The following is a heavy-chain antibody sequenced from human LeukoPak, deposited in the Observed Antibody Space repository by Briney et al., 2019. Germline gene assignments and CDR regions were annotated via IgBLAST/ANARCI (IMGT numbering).Heavy chain of an antibody. V-gene: IGHV4-4*07. CDR3: ARTRRNIDYSNYYFDY. J-gene: IGHJ4*02. D-gene: IGHD4-11*01. Sequence: SETLSLTCTVSGGSISSYYWSWIRQPAGKGLEWIGRIYTSGSTNYNPSLKSRVTISVDTSKNQFSLKLSSVTAADTAVYYCARTRRNIDYSNYYFDYWGQGTLVTVS. CDR1: GGSISSYY. CDR2: IYTSGST.